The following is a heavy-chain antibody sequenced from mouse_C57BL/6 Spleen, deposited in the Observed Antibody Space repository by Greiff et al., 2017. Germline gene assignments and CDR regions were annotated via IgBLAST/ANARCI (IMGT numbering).Heavy chain of an antibody. CDR1: GFTFSSYG. CDR3: ARHPESTVVATEGYYFDY. V-gene: IGHV5-6*02. J-gene: IGHJ2*01. CDR2: ISSGGSYT. Sequence: DVKLVESGGDLVKPGGSLKLSCAASGFTFSSYGMSWVRQTPDKRLEWVATISSGGSYTYYPDSVKGRFTISRANAKNTLYLQMSSLKSEDTAMYYCARHPESTVVATEGYYFDYWGQGTTLTVSS. D-gene: IGHD1-1*01.